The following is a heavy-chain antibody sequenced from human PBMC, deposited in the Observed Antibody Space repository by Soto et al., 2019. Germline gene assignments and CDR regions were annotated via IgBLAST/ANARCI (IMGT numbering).Heavy chain of an antibody. J-gene: IGHJ4*02. Sequence: EVQLVESGGGLVQPGGSLRLSCAASGFTFSSYWMHWVRQAPGKGLECVSRMNMDGNSISYVDSVKGRCTISRDNGKNPFYMKMNSARVEDRDVYYCVRGDGDRYGGHGYLGRHWGQGSLGTVSS. CDR2: MNMDGNSI. CDR3: VRGDGDRYGGHGYLGRH. D-gene: IGHD2-21*01. V-gene: IGHV3-74*01. CDR1: GFTFSSYW.